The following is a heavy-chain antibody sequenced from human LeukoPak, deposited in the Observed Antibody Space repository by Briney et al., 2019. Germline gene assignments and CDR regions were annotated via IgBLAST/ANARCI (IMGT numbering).Heavy chain of an antibody. CDR1: GFPLSSYS. CDR2: INIDSITV. CDR3: STAKFDN. Sequence: GGSLRLSCAASGFPLSSYSINWVRQAPGKGLEWVSYINIDSITVNYADSAKGRFTTSRDNAKNSLYLRMNSLRAEDTAVYYCSTAKFDNWGQGTLVTVSS. V-gene: IGHV3-48*01. J-gene: IGHJ4*02.